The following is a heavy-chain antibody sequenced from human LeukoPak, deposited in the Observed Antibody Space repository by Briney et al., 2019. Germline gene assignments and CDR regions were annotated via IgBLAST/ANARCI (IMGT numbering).Heavy chain of an antibody. D-gene: IGHD5-24*01. CDR1: GGSINSGSYY. J-gene: IGHJ3*02. CDR2: IYTSGST. Sequence: SETLSLTCTVSGGSINSGSYYWSWIRQPAGKGLEWIGRIYTSGSTNYNPSLKSRVTISLDTSKNQFSLKLSSVTAADTAVYYCARAAQLTDAFDIWGQGTMVTVSS. CDR3: ARAAQLTDAFDI. V-gene: IGHV4-61*02.